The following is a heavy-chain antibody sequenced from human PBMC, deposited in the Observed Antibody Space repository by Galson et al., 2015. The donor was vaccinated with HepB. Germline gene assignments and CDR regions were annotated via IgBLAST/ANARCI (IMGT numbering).Heavy chain of an antibody. D-gene: IGHD3-10*01. CDR3: AKFYGADLLWFGELWD. CDR1: GFTFSSYG. CDR2: ISDSGGNT. Sequence: SLRLSCAASGFTFSSYGMSWVRQAPGKGLEWVSTISDSGGNTYYADSVKGRFTISRDNSKNTLYLQMNSLRDEDTAVYYCAKFYGADLLWFGELWDWGQGTLVTVSS. J-gene: IGHJ4*02. V-gene: IGHV3-23*01.